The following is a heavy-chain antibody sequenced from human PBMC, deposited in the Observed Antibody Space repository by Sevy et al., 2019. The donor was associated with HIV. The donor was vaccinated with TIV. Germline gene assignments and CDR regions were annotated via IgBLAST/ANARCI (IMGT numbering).Heavy chain of an antibody. CDR1: GFTFNAYD. Sequence: GGSLRLSCAVSGFTFNAYDMHWVRQAPGKGLEYMALISYDGGKKYYVDSVKGRFTISRDNSENTLYLQMNNLRAEDTAVYYCAKDLYYDILTGDATDAFDMWGQGTMVIVSS. D-gene: IGHD3-9*01. CDR3: AKDLYYDILTGDATDAFDM. J-gene: IGHJ3*02. CDR2: ISYDGGKK. V-gene: IGHV3-30*18.